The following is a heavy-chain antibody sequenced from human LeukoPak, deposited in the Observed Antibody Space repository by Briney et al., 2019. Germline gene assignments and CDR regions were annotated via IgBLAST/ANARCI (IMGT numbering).Heavy chain of an antibody. CDR3: ARDLEEQWLARKFDY. CDR2: ISAYNGNT. V-gene: IGHV1-18*01. D-gene: IGHD6-19*01. Sequence: ASVKVSCTASGYTFTSYGISWVRQAPGQGLEWMGWISAYNGNTNYAQKLQGRVTMTTDTSASTAYMELRSLRSDDTAVYYCARDLEEQWLARKFDYWGQGTLVTVSS. CDR1: GYTFTSYG. J-gene: IGHJ4*02.